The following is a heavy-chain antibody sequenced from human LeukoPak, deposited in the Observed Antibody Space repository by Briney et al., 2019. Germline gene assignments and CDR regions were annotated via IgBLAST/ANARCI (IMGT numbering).Heavy chain of an antibody. CDR1: GGSISSGDRY. Sequence: SQTLSLTCTISGGSISSGDRYWSWIRQSPGKGLEWIGYIYSTGNTYYNPSLNSRVIISVDTSKNQFSLELNSVTAADTAVYYCARDSYSYGYGGFDYWGQGILVTVSS. V-gene: IGHV4-30-4*01. J-gene: IGHJ4*02. CDR3: ARDSYSYGYGGFDY. D-gene: IGHD5-18*01. CDR2: IYSTGNT.